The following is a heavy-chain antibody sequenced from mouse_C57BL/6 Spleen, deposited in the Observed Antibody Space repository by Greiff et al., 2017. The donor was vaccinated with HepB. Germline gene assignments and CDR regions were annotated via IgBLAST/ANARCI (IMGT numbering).Heavy chain of an antibody. CDR1: GFSLTSYG. D-gene: IGHD2-5*01. J-gene: IGHJ3*01. Sequence: VKLQESGPGLVAPSQSLSITCTVSGFSLTSYGVDWVRQSPGKGLEWLGVIWGVGSTNYNSALKSRLSISKDNSKSQVFLKMNSLQTDDTAMYYCASASNSRFAYWGQGTLVTVSA. CDR2: IWGVGST. CDR3: ASASNSRFAY. V-gene: IGHV2-6*01.